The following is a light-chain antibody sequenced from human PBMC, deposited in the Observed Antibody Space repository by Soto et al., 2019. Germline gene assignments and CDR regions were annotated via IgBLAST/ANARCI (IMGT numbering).Light chain of an antibody. CDR2: KAS. CDR3: QQYNDNWT. J-gene: IGKJ1*01. CDR1: QSISSW. Sequence: DIQMTQSPSTLSASVGDRVTITCRASQSISSWLAWYQQKPGTAPKLLIYKASTLQSGVPSRFSSSGSGTEFTLTISSLQSDDSATYYCQQYNDNWTFGQGTEV. V-gene: IGKV1-5*03.